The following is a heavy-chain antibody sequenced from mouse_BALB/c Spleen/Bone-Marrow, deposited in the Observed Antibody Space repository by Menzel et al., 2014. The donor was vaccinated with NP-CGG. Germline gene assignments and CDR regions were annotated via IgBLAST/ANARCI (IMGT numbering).Heavy chain of an antibody. D-gene: IGHD2-2*01. J-gene: IGHJ1*01. V-gene: IGHV5-12-2*01. Sequence: EVKLVESGGGLVQPGGSLKLSCVVSGFTFSSYTMSWVRQTPEKRLEWVAYISNGGGTTYYPDTVKGRFTISRDNAKNTLYLQMSSLKSEDTAMYYCARHGLRRDWYFDDWGAGTTVTVSS. CDR3: ARHGLRRDWYFDD. CDR1: GFTFSSYT. CDR2: ISNGGGTT.